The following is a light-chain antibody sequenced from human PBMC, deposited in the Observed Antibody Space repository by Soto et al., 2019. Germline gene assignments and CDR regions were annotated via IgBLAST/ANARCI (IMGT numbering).Light chain of an antibody. J-gene: IGLJ1*01. Sequence: QSVLTQPPSVSGAPGQRVTVSCTGSSSNIGAGYDVHWYQQLPGTAPKLLIYGNSNRPSGVPDRFSGSKSGTSASLAITGLQAEDEADYYCQSYDSSLSGDVFGTGTKSPP. V-gene: IGLV1-40*01. CDR1: SSNIGAGYD. CDR3: QSYDSSLSGDV. CDR2: GNS.